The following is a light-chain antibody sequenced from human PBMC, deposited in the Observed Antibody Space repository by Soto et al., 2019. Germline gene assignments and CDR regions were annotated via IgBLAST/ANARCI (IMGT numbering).Light chain of an antibody. CDR1: SNDVGGYNY. J-gene: IGLJ1*01. Sequence: QSALTQPASVSGSPGQSITISCTGTSNDVGGYNYVSWYQQHLGKAPKLMIYEVTNRPSGISNRFSGSKSGNTASLTISGLQAEDEADYYSSSYTTSSTYVFGTGTKVTVL. V-gene: IGLV2-14*01. CDR2: EVT. CDR3: SSYTTSSTYV.